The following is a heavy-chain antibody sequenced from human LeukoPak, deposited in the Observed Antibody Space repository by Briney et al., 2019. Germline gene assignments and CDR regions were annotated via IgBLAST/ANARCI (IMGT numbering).Heavy chain of an antibody. J-gene: IGHJ4*02. V-gene: IGHV3-48*03. CDR1: GFTFSSYE. CDR3: TKAGVVGAKAGFDN. D-gene: IGHD1-26*01. Sequence: GGSLRLSCAASGFTFSSYEMNWVRQAPGKGLEWVSYISSSGSTIYYADSVKGRFTISRDNAKNSLDLQMNNLRDEDTAIYYCTKAGVVGAKAGFDNWGQGTLVTVSS. CDR2: ISSSGSTI.